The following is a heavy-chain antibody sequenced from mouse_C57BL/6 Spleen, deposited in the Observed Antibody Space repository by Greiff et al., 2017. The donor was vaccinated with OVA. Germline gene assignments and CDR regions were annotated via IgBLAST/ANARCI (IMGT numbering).Heavy chain of an antibody. J-gene: IGHJ4*01. D-gene: IGHD1-3*01. CDR2: IYPGDGDT. CDR3: ARGSGWEGYAMDD. V-gene: IGHV1-82*01. CDR1: GYAFSSSW. Sequence: VKLQESGPELVKPGASVKISCKASGYAFSSSWMNWVKQRPGKGLEWIGRIYPGDGDTNYNGKFKGKATLTADKSTSTAYMQLSSLTAEDTAVYCCARGSGWEGYAMDDWGKGTSVTVSS.